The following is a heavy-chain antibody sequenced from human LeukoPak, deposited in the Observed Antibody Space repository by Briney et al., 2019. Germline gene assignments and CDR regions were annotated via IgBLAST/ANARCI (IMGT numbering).Heavy chain of an antibody. CDR3: ARWAYCSSTSCYVSLDKDDYPTLDY. V-gene: IGHV1-18*01. D-gene: IGHD2-2*01. CDR2: ISAYNGNT. Sequence: ASVTVSCKASGYTFTSYGISWVRQAPGQGLEWMGWISAYNGNTNYAQKLQGRVTMTTDTSTSTAYMELRSLRSDDTAVYYCARWAYCSSTSCYVSLDKDDYPTLDYWGQGTLVTVSS. J-gene: IGHJ4*02. CDR1: GYTFTSYG.